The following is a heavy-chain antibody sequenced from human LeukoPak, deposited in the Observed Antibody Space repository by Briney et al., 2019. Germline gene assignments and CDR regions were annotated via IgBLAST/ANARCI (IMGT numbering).Heavy chain of an antibody. CDR2: INANSGGT. V-gene: IGHV1-2*02. J-gene: IGHJ4*02. CDR1: GYTFTDYY. D-gene: IGHD2-21*02. CDR3: ARGFYGSAYCGGDCFFYY. Sequence: AAVTVSCKASGYTFTDYYMHWVRQAPGQGREWMGWINANSGGTNYAQNFQARVTMTRASSINTAYMEVSRLRSDDTAVYYCARGFYGSAYCGGDCFFYYWGQGTLVTVSS.